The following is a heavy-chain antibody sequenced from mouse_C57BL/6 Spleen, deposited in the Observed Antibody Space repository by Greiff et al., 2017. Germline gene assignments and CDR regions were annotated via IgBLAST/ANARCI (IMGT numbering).Heavy chain of an antibody. CDR3: TRPGAY. J-gene: IGHJ3*01. V-gene: IGHV6-6*01. CDR2: IRNKANNHAT. CDR1: GFTFSDAW. Sequence: EVMLVESGGGLVQPGGSMKLSCAASGFTFSDAWMDWVRQSPEKGLEWVADIRNKANNHATYYAESVKGRFTISRDDSKSSVYLQMKSVRAEDTGIYSCTRPGAYWGQGTLVTVSA.